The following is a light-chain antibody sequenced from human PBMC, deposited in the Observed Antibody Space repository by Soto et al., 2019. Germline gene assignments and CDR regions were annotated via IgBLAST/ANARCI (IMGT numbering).Light chain of an antibody. Sequence: EIVLTQSPATLSLSPGERATLSCRASQSVGTFFAWYQQKPGQAPRLLIYDASNRAAGVPARFSGTGSGTEFTLTISSLQSEDFAVYYCHQYDDWPPYTFGQGTKVDIK. CDR3: HQYDDWPPYT. CDR1: QSVGTF. V-gene: IGKV3-11*01. CDR2: DAS. J-gene: IGKJ2*01.